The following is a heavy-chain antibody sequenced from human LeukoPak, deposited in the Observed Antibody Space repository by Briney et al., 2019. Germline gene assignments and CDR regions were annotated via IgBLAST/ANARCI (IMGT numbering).Heavy chain of an antibody. Sequence: ASVPVSCKASGYTFTGYYMHWVRQAPGQGLEWMGWINPNNGGTNYAQKFQGRVTMTRDTSISTAYMELSRLTSDDTAVYYCARGRGTTSSNFDYWGQGTLVTVSS. J-gene: IGHJ4*02. CDR1: GYTFTGYY. D-gene: IGHD2-2*01. CDR3: ARGRGTTSSNFDY. CDR2: INPNNGGT. V-gene: IGHV1-2*02.